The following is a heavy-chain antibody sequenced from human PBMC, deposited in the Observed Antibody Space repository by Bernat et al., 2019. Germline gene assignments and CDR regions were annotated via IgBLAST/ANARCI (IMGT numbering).Heavy chain of an antibody. D-gene: IGHD2-2*01. Sequence: EVQLVQSGAEVKKPGESLKISCKGSGYSFTSYWIGWVRQIPGKGLEWMGIIYPGDSDTRYSPSFQGQVTISADRSISTAYLQWSSLKASETAMYYCARRGYCSSPRCYAFDYWGQGTRVSVSS. CDR1: GYSFTSYW. CDR3: ARRGYCSSPRCYAFDY. CDR2: IYPGDSDT. V-gene: IGHV5-51*01. J-gene: IGHJ4*02.